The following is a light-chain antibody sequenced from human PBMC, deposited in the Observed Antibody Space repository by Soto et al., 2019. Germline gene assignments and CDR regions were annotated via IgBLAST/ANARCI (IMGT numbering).Light chain of an antibody. CDR3: SSYTSSSTLPVV. CDR2: DVS. Sequence: QSALTQPASVSGSPGQSITISCTGTSSYVGGYNYVSWYQQHPGKAPKLMIYDVSNRPSGVSNRFSGSKSGNTASLTISGLQAEDEADYYCSSYTSSSTLPVVFGGGTKLTVL. V-gene: IGLV2-14*01. CDR1: SSYVGGYNY. J-gene: IGLJ2*01.